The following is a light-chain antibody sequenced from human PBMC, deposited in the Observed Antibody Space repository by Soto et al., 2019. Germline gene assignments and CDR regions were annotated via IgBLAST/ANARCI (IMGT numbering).Light chain of an antibody. V-gene: IGLV2-14*01. CDR3: SSYTRSSPCV. J-gene: IGLJ1*01. Sequence: QSGLTQPASVSGYPGQSITISCTGTSSDVGGYKYVSWYQQYPGKAPKLMMYDVSNRPSGVSNRFSGSKSGNTASLTISGLQAEDEADYYCSSYTRSSPCVFGTGSKVTLL. CDR2: DVS. CDR1: SSDVGGYKY.